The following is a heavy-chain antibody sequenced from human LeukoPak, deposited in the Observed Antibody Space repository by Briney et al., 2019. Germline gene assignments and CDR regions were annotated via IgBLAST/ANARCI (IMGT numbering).Heavy chain of an antibody. J-gene: IGHJ5*02. V-gene: IGHV4-38-2*02. CDR2: IYHSGST. D-gene: IGHD2-2*02. Sequence: PSETLSLTCTVSGYSISSGYYWGWIRQPPGKGLEWIGSIYHSGSTYYNPSLKSRATISVDTSKNQFSLKLSSVTAADTAVYYCARDNTATGFDPWGQGTLVTVSS. CDR1: GYSISSGYY. CDR3: ARDNTATGFDP.